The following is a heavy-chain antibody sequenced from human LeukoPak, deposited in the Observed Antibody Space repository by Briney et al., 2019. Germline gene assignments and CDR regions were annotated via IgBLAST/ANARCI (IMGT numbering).Heavy chain of an antibody. Sequence: GGSLRLSCAASGFTFSGYWMHWVRQPPGKGLVWLSRINPDGRSTTYADSVKGRFTISRDNTKDTPYLQMNNLRAEDTAVYYCARDLTSYDYVWDYWGQGTLVTVSS. D-gene: IGHD3-16*01. CDR3: ARDLTSYDYVWDY. CDR1: GFTFSGYW. J-gene: IGHJ4*02. V-gene: IGHV3-74*01. CDR2: INPDGRST.